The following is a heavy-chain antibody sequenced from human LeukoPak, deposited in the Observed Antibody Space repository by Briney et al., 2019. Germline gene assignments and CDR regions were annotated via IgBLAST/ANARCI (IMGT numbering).Heavy chain of an antibody. Sequence: ASVKVSCKASGYTFTSYGIGWVRQAPGQGLEWMGWISAYNGNTNYAQKLQGRVTMTTDTSTSTAYMELRSLRSDDTAVCYCARAPSPYSSSWYVWGQGTLVTVSS. CDR1: GYTFTSYG. V-gene: IGHV1-18*01. J-gene: IGHJ4*02. CDR2: ISAYNGNT. D-gene: IGHD6-13*01. CDR3: ARAPSPYSSSWYV.